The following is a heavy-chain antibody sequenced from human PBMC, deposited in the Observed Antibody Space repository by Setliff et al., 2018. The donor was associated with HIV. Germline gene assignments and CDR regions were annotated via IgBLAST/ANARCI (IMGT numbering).Heavy chain of an antibody. J-gene: IGHJ4*02. CDR1: GASISSHY. Sequence: PEETLSLTCTVSGASISSHYWSWIRQPPGKGLEWIGYIYFSGTTNYNPSLKSRVTISVDTSKNQFSLNLNSVTAADTAVYYCARAISAAGIAPFDFWGQGTLVTVSS. D-gene: IGHD6-13*01. V-gene: IGHV4-59*11. CDR3: ARAISAAGIAPFDF. CDR2: IYFSGTT.